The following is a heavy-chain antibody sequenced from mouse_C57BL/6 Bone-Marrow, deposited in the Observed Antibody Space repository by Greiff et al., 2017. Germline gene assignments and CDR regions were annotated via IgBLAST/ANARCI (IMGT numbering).Heavy chain of an antibody. D-gene: IGHD2-4*01. CDR1: GYTFTTYP. CDR3: ARPGYDYDGDWYFDV. CDR2: FHPYNDDT. Sequence: LEESGAELVKPGASVKMSCKASGYTFTTYPIEWMKQNHGKSLEWIGNFHPYNDDTKYNEKFNGKATLTVEKSSSTVYLELSRLTSDDSAVYYCARPGYDYDGDWYFDVWGTGTTVTVSS. V-gene: IGHV1-47*01. J-gene: IGHJ1*03.